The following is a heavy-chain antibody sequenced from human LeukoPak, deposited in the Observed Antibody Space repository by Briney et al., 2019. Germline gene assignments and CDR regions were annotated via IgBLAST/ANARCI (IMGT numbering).Heavy chain of an antibody. J-gene: IGHJ4*02. CDR3: ARDREYCSGGSCDVRMDTAMIIDY. V-gene: IGHV3-21*01. Sequence: GGSLRLSCAASGFTFISYSMNWVRQAPGKGLEWVSSISASSSHIYYADSVKGRFTISRDNAKNSLYLQMNSLRAEDTAVYYCARDREYCSGGSCDVRMDTAMIIDYWGQGTLVTVSS. CDR1: GFTFISYS. CDR2: ISASSSHI. D-gene: IGHD2-15*01.